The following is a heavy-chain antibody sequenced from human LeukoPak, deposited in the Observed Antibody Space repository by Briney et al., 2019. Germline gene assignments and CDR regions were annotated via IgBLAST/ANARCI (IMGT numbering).Heavy chain of an antibody. V-gene: IGHV4-30-4*08. J-gene: IGHJ5*02. Sequence: SETLSLTCTVSGGSISSYYWSWIRQPPGKGLEWIGYIYYSGSTYYNPSLKSRVTISVDTSKNQFSLKLSSVTAADTAVYYCARGTEGELDPWGQGTLVTVSS. CDR1: GGSISSYY. CDR3: ARGTEGELDP. D-gene: IGHD3-16*01. CDR2: IYYSGST.